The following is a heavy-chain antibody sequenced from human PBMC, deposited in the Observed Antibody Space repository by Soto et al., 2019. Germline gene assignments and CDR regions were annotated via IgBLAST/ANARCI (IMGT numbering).Heavy chain of an antibody. V-gene: IGHV4-34*01. CDR3: ARWYDSSVFDP. CDR1: GGSFSGYY. CDR2: INHSGSA. J-gene: IGHJ5*02. D-gene: IGHD3-22*01. Sequence: SVTLSLTCAADGGSFSGYYLSWIRQPPGKGLEWIGEINHSGSANYNPSLKSRVTISVDTSKNQFSLKLTSVTAADTAVYYCARWYDSSVFDPWGQGTLVTVSS.